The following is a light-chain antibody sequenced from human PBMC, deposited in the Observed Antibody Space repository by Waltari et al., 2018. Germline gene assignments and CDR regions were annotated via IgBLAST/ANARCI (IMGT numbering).Light chain of an antibody. V-gene: IGLV2-11*01. CDR1: SSDVGGYNY. CDR3: CSYAGPYTLII. Sequence: QSALTQPRSVSGSPGQSVTISCTGTSSDVGGYNYVSWYQQHPGNAPKLIIYDVTKRPSVVPDRFSGSKSGNTASLTISGLQAEDEADYYCCSYAGPYTLIIFGGGTKLTVV. CDR2: DVT. J-gene: IGLJ2*01.